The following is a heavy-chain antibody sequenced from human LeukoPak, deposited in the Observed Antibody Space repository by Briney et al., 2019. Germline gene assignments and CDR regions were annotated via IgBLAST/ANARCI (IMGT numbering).Heavy chain of an antibody. CDR2: ISYDGSNK. CDR1: GFTFSSYA. Sequence: GGSLRLSCAASGFTFSSYAMHWVRQAPGKGLEWVAVISYDGSNKYYADSVKGRFTISRDNSKNTMYLQMNSLRAEDTAVYYCARVAKLRYFDWLEGAVDYWGQGTLVTVSS. V-gene: IGHV3-30-3*01. CDR3: ARVAKLRYFDWLEGAVDY. D-gene: IGHD3-9*01. J-gene: IGHJ4*02.